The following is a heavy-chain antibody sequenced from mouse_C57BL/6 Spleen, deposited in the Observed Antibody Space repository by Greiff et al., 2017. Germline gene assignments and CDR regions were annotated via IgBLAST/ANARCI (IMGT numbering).Heavy chain of an antibody. CDR1: GYTFTDYY. Sequence: EVKLMESGPELVKPGASVKISCKASGYTFTDYYMNWVKQSHGKSLEWIGDINPNNGGTSYNQKFKGKATLTVDKSSSTAYMELRSLTSEDSAVYYCARTRLYYGSGDYAMDYWGQGTSVTVSS. CDR2: INPNNGGT. J-gene: IGHJ4*01. D-gene: IGHD1-1*01. CDR3: ARTRLYYGSGDYAMDY. V-gene: IGHV1-26*01.